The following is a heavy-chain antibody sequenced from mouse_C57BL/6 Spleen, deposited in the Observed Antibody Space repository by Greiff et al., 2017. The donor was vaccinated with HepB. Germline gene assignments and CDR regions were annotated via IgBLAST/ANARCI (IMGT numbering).Heavy chain of an antibody. V-gene: IGHV1-80*01. CDR3: ARSGEGPYYAMDY. Sequence: QVQLKESGAELVKPGASVKISCKASGYAFSSYWMNWVKQRPGKGLEWIGQIYPGDGDTNYNGKFKGKATLTADKSSSTAYMQLSSLTSEDSAVYFCARSGEGPYYAMDYWGQGTSVTVSS. CDR2: IYPGDGDT. CDR1: GYAFSSYW. D-gene: IGHD3-2*02. J-gene: IGHJ4*01.